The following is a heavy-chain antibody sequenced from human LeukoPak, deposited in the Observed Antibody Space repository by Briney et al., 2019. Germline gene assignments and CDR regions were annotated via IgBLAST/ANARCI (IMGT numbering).Heavy chain of an antibody. V-gene: IGHV3-53*01. D-gene: IGHD2-15*01. CDR1: GFSVSGDN. J-gene: IGHJ4*02. Sequence: PGGSLRLSCAASGFSVSGDNMSWVRQAPGKGLEWVSVTYTDGNTYYADSVKGRFTASRDSSKNMLYLQTNSLRAEDTAVYYCARAVRSCSATRCISINSFDYWGQGTLVAVSS. CDR3: ARAVRSCSATRCISINSFDY. CDR2: TYTDGNT.